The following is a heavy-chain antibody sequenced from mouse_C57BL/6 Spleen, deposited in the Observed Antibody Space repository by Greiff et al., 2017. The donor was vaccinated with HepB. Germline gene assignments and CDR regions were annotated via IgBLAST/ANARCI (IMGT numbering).Heavy chain of an antibody. Sequence: QVQLKQSGAELVRPGTSVKVSCKASGYAFTNYLIEWVKQRPGQGLEWIGVINPGSGGTNYNEKFKGKAPLTADKSSSTAYMQLSSLTSEDSAVYVCARGGANWDLYYAMDYWGQGTSVTVSS. V-gene: IGHV1-54*01. CDR2: INPGSGGT. J-gene: IGHJ4*01. CDR1: GYAFTNYL. D-gene: IGHD4-1*01. CDR3: ARGGANWDLYYAMDY.